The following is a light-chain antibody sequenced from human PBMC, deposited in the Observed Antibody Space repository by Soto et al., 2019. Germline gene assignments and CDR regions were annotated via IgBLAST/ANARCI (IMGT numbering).Light chain of an antibody. CDR2: GAS. J-gene: IGKJ4*01. V-gene: IGKV3-15*01. CDR3: QQYISWPRT. CDR1: QNVNID. Sequence: EVILTQSPATLSVAPGERATLSCRASQNVNIDIAWYQQKPGQPPRLLIYGASATATGFPARFSGSGSGTDLSRTIDSLQFEDFAVYYGQQYISWPRTSGGGTKVE.